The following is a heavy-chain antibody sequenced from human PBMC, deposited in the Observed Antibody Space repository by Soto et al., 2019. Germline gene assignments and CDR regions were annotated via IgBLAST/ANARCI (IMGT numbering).Heavy chain of an antibody. CDR3: ARLWSGYYSDY. CDR2: IYYSGST. V-gene: IGHV4-59*08. CDR1: GGSISSYY. J-gene: IGHJ4*02. Sequence: TLSLTCTVSGGSISSYYWSWIRQPPGKGLEWIGYIYYSGSTNYNPSLKSRVTISVDTSKNQFSLKLSSVTAADTAVYYCARLWSGYYSDYWGQGTLVTVSS. D-gene: IGHD3-3*01.